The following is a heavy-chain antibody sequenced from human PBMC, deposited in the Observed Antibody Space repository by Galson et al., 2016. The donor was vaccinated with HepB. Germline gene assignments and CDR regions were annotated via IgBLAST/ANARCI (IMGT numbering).Heavy chain of an antibody. CDR2: IHRDGHT. CDR1: GFNVSDTY. Sequence: SLRLSCAASGFNVSDTYMTWLRQPPGKGLEWVSVIHRDGHTYLAASVKGRFSISRDNLKNTVDLQMNRLRVEDTAVFYCARSLGWYFDVWGRGTLVTVSS. D-gene: IGHD6-6*01. V-gene: IGHV3-53*01. J-gene: IGHJ2*01. CDR3: ARSLGWYFDV.